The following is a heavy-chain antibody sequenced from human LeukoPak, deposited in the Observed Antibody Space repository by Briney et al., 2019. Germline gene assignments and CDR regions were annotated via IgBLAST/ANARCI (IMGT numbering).Heavy chain of an antibody. J-gene: IGHJ5*02. CDR3: ARGYGEPNWFDP. CDR1: GGSVSSYY. D-gene: IGHD4-17*01. V-gene: IGHV4-4*07. CDR2: IYTSDIT. Sequence: SETLSLTCTVSGGSVSSYYWSWIRQPAGKGLEWIGRIYTSDITAYSSFFKSRVTMSLDTSKNQLSLKLRSVTAADTAVYYCARGYGEPNWFDPWGQGTLVTVSS.